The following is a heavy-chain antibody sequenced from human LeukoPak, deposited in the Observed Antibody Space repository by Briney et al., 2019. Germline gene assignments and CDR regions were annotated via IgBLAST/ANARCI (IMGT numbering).Heavy chain of an antibody. CDR1: GFTFDDYA. V-gene: IGHV3-9*01. CDR2: ISWNSGSI. J-gene: IGHJ4*02. D-gene: IGHD1-26*01. CDR3: AKDTVVGATVY. Sequence: PGGSLRLSCAASGFTFDDYAMHWVRQAPGKGLEWVSGISWNSGSIGYADSVKGRFTISRDNAKNSLYLQMNSLRAEDTALCYCAKDTVVGATVYWGQGTLVTVSS.